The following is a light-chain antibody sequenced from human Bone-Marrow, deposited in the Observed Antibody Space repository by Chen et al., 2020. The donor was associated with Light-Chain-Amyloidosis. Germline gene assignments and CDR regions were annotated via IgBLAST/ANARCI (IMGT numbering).Light chain of an antibody. CDR2: RSS. CDR1: ETIKSW. Sequence: DIQMTQFPSTLSASVGDRVIITCRASETIKSWLAWHQQRPGKAPKVLIYRSSTLESGVPSRVSGSEAGTEVTLTISILKPEDFATYYCQQYDSYPVTFGGGTKVEIK. J-gene: IGKJ4*01. CDR3: QQYDSYPVT. V-gene: IGKV1-5*03.